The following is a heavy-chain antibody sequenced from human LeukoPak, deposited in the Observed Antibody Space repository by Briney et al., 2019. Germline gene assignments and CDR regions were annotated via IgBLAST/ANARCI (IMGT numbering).Heavy chain of an antibody. V-gene: IGHV3-21*01. CDR3: SAGTAVAADF. D-gene: IGHD6-19*01. CDR1: GFIFDDYA. J-gene: IGHJ4*02. Sequence: GSLRLSCTASGFIFDDYAMHWVRQAPGKGLEWISSISSISTYMYYADSVKGRFTISRDNAKNSLYLQMNRLRAEDTAVYYCSAGTAVAADFWGQGTLVTVSS. CDR2: ISSISTYM.